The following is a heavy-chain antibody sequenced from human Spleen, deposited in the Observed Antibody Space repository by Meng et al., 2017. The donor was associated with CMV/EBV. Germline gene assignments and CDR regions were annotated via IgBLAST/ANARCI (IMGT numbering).Heavy chain of an antibody. CDR3: ARDILKQLALRDY. CDR2: INHSGST. D-gene: IGHD6-6*01. V-gene: IGHV4-34*01. Sequence: VPLQQWGAGLLKPSETLSLTCAVYGGSFSGYYWSWIRQPPGKGLEWIGEINHSGSTNYNPSLKSRVTISVDTSKNQFSLKLSSVTAADTAVYYCARDILKQLALRDYWGQGTLVTVSS. CDR1: GGSFSGYY. J-gene: IGHJ4*02.